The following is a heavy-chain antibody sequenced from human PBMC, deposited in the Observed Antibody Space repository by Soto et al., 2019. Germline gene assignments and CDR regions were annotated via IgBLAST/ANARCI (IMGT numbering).Heavy chain of an antibody. V-gene: IGHV4-34*01. D-gene: IGHD3-10*01. Sequence: SETLSLTCAVYGGSFSGYYWSWIRQPPGKGLEWIGEINHSGSTNYNPSLKSRVTISVDTSKNQFSLKLSSVTAADTAVYYCARRPTYYYGSGSPYGMDVWGQGTTVTVSS. CDR3: ARRPTYYYGSGSPYGMDV. CDR1: GGSFSGYY. J-gene: IGHJ6*02. CDR2: INHSGST.